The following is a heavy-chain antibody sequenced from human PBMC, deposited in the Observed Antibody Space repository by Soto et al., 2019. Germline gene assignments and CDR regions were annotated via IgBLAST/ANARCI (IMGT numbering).Heavy chain of an antibody. Sequence: AASVKVSCKASGYTFTSYGISWVRQAPGQGLEWMGWISAYNGNTNYAQKLQGRVTMTTDTSTSTAYMELRSLRSDDTAVYYCARTGNYYDSSAMNWFDPWGQGTLVTVSS. V-gene: IGHV1-18*04. CDR3: ARTGNYYDSSAMNWFDP. CDR2: ISAYNGNT. J-gene: IGHJ5*02. CDR1: GYTFTSYG. D-gene: IGHD3-22*01.